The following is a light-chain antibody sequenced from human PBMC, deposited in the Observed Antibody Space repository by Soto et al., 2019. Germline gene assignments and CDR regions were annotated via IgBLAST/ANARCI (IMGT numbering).Light chain of an antibody. CDR1: QSVSSN. J-gene: IGKJ1*01. V-gene: IGKV3-11*01. Sequence: EIVMTQSPATLPVCPGERATLSFRASQSVSSNLAWYQQKPGQAPRLLIYDASNRATGIPGRFSGSGSGTDFTLTISSLDPKDFAVYYCQQRSNWPGTFGLGTKVDI. CDR3: QQRSNWPGT. CDR2: DAS.